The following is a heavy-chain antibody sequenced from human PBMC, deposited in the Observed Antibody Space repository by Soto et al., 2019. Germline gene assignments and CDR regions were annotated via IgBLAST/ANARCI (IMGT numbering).Heavy chain of an antibody. J-gene: IGHJ4*02. CDR2: ISAYNGNT. CDR1: GYTYTTYT. Sequence: GASVKVSCKASGYTYTTYTIQWVRQAPGQGLEWMGWISAYNGNTKYAQRLQGRVTMTTDTSTSTAYMELRSLRSDDTAVYYCARDLGVGMEDYWGQGTPVTAPQ. D-gene: IGHD3-10*01. V-gene: IGHV1-18*01. CDR3: ARDLGVGMEDY.